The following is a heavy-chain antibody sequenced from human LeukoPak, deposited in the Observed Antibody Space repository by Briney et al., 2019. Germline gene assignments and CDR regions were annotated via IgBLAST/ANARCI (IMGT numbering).Heavy chain of an antibody. J-gene: IGHJ6*02. CDR1: GFTFSSSA. CDR3: ARVRGWNSPGGDYYYYYGMDV. V-gene: IGHV3-23*01. D-gene: IGHD1-7*01. CDR2: ISGSGGGT. Sequence: GGSLRLSCAASGFTFSSSAMSWVRQAPGKGLEWLSGISGSGGGTYYADSVKGRFTISRDDSKNTLYLQMNSLRAEDTAVYYCARVRGWNSPGGDYYYYYGMDVWGQGTTVAVSS.